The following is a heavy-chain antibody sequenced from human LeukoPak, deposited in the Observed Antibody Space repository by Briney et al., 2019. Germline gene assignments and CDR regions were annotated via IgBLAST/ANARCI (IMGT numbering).Heavy chain of an antibody. CDR1: GFTFSSYA. CDR3: AKYQMATYAFDI. CDR2: ISGSGGST. Sequence: GGSLRLSCAASGFTFSSYAMSWVRQAPGEGLEWVSAISGSGGSTYYADSVKGRFTISRDNSKNTLYLQMNSLRAEDAAVYYCAKYQMATYAFDIWGQGTTVTVSS. J-gene: IGHJ3*02. V-gene: IGHV3-23*01. D-gene: IGHD5-24*01.